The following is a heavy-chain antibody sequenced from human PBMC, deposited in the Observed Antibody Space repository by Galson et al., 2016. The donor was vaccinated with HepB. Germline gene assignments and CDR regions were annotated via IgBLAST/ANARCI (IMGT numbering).Heavy chain of an antibody. CDR3: ARAQGRGPKGASDI. D-gene: IGHD3-10*01. J-gene: IGHJ3*02. CDR2: ISSSGNYL. Sequence: SLRLSCAASGFTFSSHSMNWVRQAPGKGLEWVSCISSSGNYLYYAESVKGRFTISRDNAKNSLYLQMSSLRDEDTAAYYCARAQGRGPKGASDIWGQGTKVTVSS. CDR1: GFTFSSHS. V-gene: IGHV3-21*01.